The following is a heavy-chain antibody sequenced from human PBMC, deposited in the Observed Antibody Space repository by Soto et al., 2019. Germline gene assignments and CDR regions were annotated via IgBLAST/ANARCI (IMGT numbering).Heavy chain of an antibody. Sequence: QVQLQESGPGLERPSETLSLTCTVSSGSISNHYLNWMRQPPGKRLEWIGYIHYTGSTNYNPSLKSRVTISVDTSKNQFSLKMNSVTAADTAMYYCATGTGWLTDDWGLGTLVTVSS. CDR1: SGSISNHY. V-gene: IGHV4-59*08. J-gene: IGHJ4*02. CDR2: IHYTGST. CDR3: ATGTGWLTDD. D-gene: IGHD6-19*01.